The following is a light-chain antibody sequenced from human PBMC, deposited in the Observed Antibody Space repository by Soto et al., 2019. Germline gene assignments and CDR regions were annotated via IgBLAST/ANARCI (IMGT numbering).Light chain of an antibody. J-gene: IGLJ1*01. Sequence: QSVLTQPPSVSGAPGQGVTISCTGSSINIGAYYDVHWYQHLPGTGPKLLIYANSFRPSGVPDRVSASKSGSSASLAITGLQAEDEADYYCQSYDARLSAYVFGTGTKVTVL. V-gene: IGLV1-40*01. CDR1: SINIGAYYD. CDR2: ANS. CDR3: QSYDARLSAYV.